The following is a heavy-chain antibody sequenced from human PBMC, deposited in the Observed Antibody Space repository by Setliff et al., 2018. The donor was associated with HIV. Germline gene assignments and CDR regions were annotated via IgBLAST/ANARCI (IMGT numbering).Heavy chain of an antibody. V-gene: IGHV4-34*01. CDR2: ISHSGSP. CDR3: ARVRFFDRIGYFARPYYFLDS. D-gene: IGHD3-22*01. J-gene: IGHJ4*02. Sequence: SETLSLTCAVNDGSFSGYYWTWIRQPPGKGLEWIGEISHSGSPNYNPSLKSRVTMSRDTSKNQLSLSLSSVTAADTAVYYCARVRFFDRIGYFARPYYFLDSWGQGTLVTVSS. CDR1: DGSFSGYY.